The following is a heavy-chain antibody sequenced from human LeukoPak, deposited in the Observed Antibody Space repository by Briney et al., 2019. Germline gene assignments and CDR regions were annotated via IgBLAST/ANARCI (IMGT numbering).Heavy chain of an antibody. Sequence: GASVRVSCKTSGYTFTAYHIHGMRLAPGQGLEWMGWINPRIDETTFAPKFQGRVAMTTDTSLTTAYMELSSLTSDDTAVYFCATEGSYFLTSFDHWGLGTLVTVSS. CDR1: GYTFTAYH. V-gene: IGHV1-2*02. CDR2: INPRIDET. J-gene: IGHJ4*02. CDR3: ATEGSYFLTSFDH. D-gene: IGHD3-10*01.